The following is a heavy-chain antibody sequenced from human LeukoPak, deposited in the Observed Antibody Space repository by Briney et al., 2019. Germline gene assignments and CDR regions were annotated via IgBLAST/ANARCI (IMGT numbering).Heavy chain of an antibody. CDR1: TSH. CDR2: IGSYEGDT. D-gene: IGHD3-22*01. J-gene: IGHJ5*01. V-gene: IGHV1-18*01. Sequence: ASVKVSCKATSHISWVRQAPGQGLEWMGWIGSYEGDTYYAQKFQGRVTETTDTSTNTAYMELRSLRADDTAVYYCARDFWNFYDSSGYYRDFDSWGQGTLVTVSS. CDR3: ARDFWNFYDSSGYYRDFDS.